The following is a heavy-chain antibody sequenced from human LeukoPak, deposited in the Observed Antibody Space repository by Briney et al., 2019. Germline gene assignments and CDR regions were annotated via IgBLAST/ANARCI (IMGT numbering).Heavy chain of an antibody. D-gene: IGHD2/OR15-2a*01. CDR1: GHIFSGYY. CDR3: ASWAYYFYYYYYMDV. J-gene: IGHJ6*03. CDR2: INTNSGST. V-gene: IGHV1-2*02. Sequence: ASMKVSCKASGHIFSGYYMHWVRQAPGQGLEWMAWINTNSGSTKYAQKFQGRVTLTWDTSSSTVYMELNSLRFDDTATYYCASWAYYFYYYYYMDVWGKGTTVTVSS.